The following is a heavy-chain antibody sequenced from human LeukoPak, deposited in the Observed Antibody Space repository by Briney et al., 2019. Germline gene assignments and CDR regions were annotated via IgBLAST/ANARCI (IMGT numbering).Heavy chain of an antibody. D-gene: IGHD7-27*01. J-gene: IGHJ4*02. Sequence: TSETLSLTCTVSGGSISSYYWSWIRQPPGKGLEWIGYIYYSGSTNYDPSLKSRVTMSADTSKNQFSLKLSSVTAADTAVYYCASRKLGNDYWGQGTLVTVSS. CDR3: ASRKLGNDY. CDR2: IYYSGST. CDR1: GGSISSYY. V-gene: IGHV4-59*01.